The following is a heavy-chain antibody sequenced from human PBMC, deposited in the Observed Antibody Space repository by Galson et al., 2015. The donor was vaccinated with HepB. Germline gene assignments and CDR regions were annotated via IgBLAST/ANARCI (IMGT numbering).Heavy chain of an antibody. D-gene: IGHD2-2*02. J-gene: IGHJ6*02. CDR2: ISAYNGNT. CDR1: GYTFTSYG. Sequence: SVKVSCKASGYTFTSYGISWVRQAPGQGLEWMGWISAYNGNTNYAQKLQGRVTMTTDTSTSTAYMELRSLRSDDTAVYFCARAWRSTSCYSLSFGCEYYYYGMDVWGQGTTVTVSS. V-gene: IGHV1-18*04. CDR3: ARAWRSTSCYSLSFGCEYYYYGMDV.